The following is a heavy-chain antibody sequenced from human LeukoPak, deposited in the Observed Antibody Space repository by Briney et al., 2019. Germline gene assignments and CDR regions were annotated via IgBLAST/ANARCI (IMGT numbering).Heavy chain of an antibody. D-gene: IGHD6-19*01. CDR2: IYSGGRA. CDR1: GFIVSGNY. V-gene: IGHV3-66*01. CDR3: ARAPFRGYSTGWYRYFDY. J-gene: IGHJ4*02. Sequence: GGSLRLSCAASGFIVSGNYMSWVRQAPGKGLEWVSVIYSGGRAYYADSVKGRFTISRDNSKNTLFLQMDSLRAEDTAVYYRARAPFRGYSTGWYRYFDYWGQGTLVTVSS.